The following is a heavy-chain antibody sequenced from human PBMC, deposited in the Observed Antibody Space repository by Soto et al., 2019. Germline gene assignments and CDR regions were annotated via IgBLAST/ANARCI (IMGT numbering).Heavy chain of an antibody. Sequence: QITLKESGPTLVKPTQTLTLTCTFSGFSLSTSGVGVGWIRQPPGKALEWLALIYWDDDKRYSPSLRSRLTTSKDSSKNQVVLTMTNVGPVDTATYHCIQSRCGGDCLQSYASHYYYGMDVWGQGTTVPVSS. CDR1: GFSLSTSGVG. J-gene: IGHJ6*02. CDR2: IYWDDDK. V-gene: IGHV2-5*02. CDR3: IQSRCGGDCLQSYASHYYYGMDV. D-gene: IGHD2-21*02.